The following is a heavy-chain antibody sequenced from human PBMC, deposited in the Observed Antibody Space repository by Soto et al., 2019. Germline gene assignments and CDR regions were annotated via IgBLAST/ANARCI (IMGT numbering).Heavy chain of an antibody. J-gene: IGHJ3*02. Sequence: GGSLRVSCVASGFDLRSYEMNWVRQAPGKGLEWVSNIRANDESIYYADSVKGRVSASRDNAKNSLFLEMNSLRVDDTAVYYCARETLRDVIDIWGQVTMFTVSS. V-gene: IGHV3-48*03. D-gene: IGHD2-21*01. CDR3: ARETLRDVIDI. CDR1: GFDLRSYE. CDR2: IRANDESI.